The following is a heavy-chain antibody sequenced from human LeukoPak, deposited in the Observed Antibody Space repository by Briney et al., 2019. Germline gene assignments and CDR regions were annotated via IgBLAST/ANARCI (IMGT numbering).Heavy chain of an antibody. Sequence: SETLSLTCTVSGTSISSYYWSWLRQRPGKGPEWIGYVTYTGSKYNPSLKSRVTISTDRSKKEVSLRLSSVTAADTAMYFCARHVDTALIGAFHIWGQGTMVTVSS. CDR3: ARHVDTALIGAFHI. CDR1: GTSISSYY. J-gene: IGHJ3*02. V-gene: IGHV4-59*08. D-gene: IGHD5-18*01. CDR2: VTYTGS.